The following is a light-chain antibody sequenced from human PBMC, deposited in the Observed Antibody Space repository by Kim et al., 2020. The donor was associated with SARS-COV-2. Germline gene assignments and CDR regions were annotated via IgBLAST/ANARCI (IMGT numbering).Light chain of an antibody. CDR1: QSVSSY. CDR3: QQRSIWPLT. Sequence: EIVLTQSPATLSLPPGERATLSCRASQSVSSYLAWYQQKPGQAPRLLIYDASNRATGIPARFSGSGSGTDFTLTISSLEPEDFAVYYCQQRSIWPLTFGGGTKVDIK. CDR2: DAS. J-gene: IGKJ4*01. V-gene: IGKV3-11*01.